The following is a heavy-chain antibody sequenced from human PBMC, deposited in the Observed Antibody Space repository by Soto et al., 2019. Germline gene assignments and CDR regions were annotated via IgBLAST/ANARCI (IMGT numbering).Heavy chain of an antibody. CDR3: ARASPEGRNNWFDP. D-gene: IGHD3-10*01. V-gene: IGHV4-31*03. CDR1: GASISSGGYY. CDR2: IYYSGST. J-gene: IGHJ5*02. Sequence: TLSLTCTVSGASISSGGYYGSWIRQHPGKGLEWIGYIYYSGSTYYNPSLKSRVTISVDTSKNQFSLKLSSVTAADTAVYYCARASPEGRNNWFDPWGQGTLVTVSS.